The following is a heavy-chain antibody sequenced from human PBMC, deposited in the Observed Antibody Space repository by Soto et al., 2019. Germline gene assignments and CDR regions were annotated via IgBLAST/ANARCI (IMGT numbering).Heavy chain of an antibody. D-gene: IGHD3-10*01. CDR2: ISSSSSYI. Sequence: GGSLRLSCAASGFTFSSYSMNWVRQAPGKGLEWVSSISSSSSYIYYADSVKGRFTISRDNSKNTLYLQMNSLRAEDTAVYYCARDMVRGMDVWGQGTTVTVSS. CDR1: GFTFSSYS. CDR3: ARDMVRGMDV. J-gene: IGHJ6*02. V-gene: IGHV3-21*01.